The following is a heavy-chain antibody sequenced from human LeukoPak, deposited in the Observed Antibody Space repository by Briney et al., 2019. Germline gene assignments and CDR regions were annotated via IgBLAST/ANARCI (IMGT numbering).Heavy chain of an antibody. CDR2: IWYDGSNK. D-gene: IGHD2-15*01. J-gene: IGHJ6*02. CDR3: ARPVVAATPAYCGMDV. V-gene: IGHV3-33*01. Sequence: GGSLTLSCAASGFTFSSYGMDWVRQAPGKGLEWVAVIWYDGSNKYYADSVKGRFTISRDNSKNTLYLQMNSLRAEDTAVYYCARPVVAATPAYCGMDVWGQGTTVTVSS. CDR1: GFTFSSYG.